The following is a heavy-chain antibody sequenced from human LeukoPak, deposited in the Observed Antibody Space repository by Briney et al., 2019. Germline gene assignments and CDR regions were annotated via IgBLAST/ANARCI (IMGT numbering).Heavy chain of an antibody. J-gene: IGHJ4*02. CDR1: GGSFSGYY. Sequence: SETLSLTCAVYGGSFSGYYWSWIRQPPGKGLEWIGEINHSGSTNYNPSLKSRVTISVDTSKNQFSLKLSSVTAADTAVYYCARDRGDYGGNPGYFDYWGQGTLVTVSS. CDR3: ARDRGDYGGNPGYFDY. V-gene: IGHV4-34*01. D-gene: IGHD4-23*01. CDR2: INHSGST.